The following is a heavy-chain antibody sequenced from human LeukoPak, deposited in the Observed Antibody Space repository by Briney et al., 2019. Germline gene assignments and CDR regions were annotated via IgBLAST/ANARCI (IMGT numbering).Heavy chain of an antibody. CDR3: ARHFLGELPDMDV. J-gene: IGHJ6*02. D-gene: IGHD1-26*01. CDR1: GYSFTNYW. V-gene: IGHV5-51*01. Sequence: GDSLKISYKGSGYSFTNYWIGWVRQMPGKGLEWMGIIYPGDSDTRYSPSFQGQVTISVDKSISTAYLQWSSLKASDTAMYYCARHFLGELPDMDVWGQGTTVTVSS. CDR2: IYPGDSDT.